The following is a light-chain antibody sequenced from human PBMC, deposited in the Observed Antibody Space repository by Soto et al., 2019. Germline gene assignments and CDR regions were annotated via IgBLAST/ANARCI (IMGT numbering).Light chain of an antibody. CDR3: AAWDDSLNGSYV. CDR2: SNN. J-gene: IGLJ1*01. Sequence: QSVLTQPPSASGTPGQRVTISCSGSSSNIGSNTVNWYQQLPGTAPELLIYSNNQRPSGVPDRFSGSKSGTSASLAISGLQSEDEADYYCAAWDDSLNGSYVFGTGTKRTVL. V-gene: IGLV1-44*01. CDR1: SSNIGSNT.